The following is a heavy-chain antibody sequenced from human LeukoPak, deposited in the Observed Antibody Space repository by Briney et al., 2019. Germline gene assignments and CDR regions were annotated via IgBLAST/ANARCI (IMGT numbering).Heavy chain of an antibody. CDR1: GFTFSDYY. Sequence: GGSLRLSCAASGFTFSDYYMSWIRQAPGKGLEWVSYISSSGSTIYYADSVKGRFTISRDNAKNSLYLQMNSLRAEDTAVYYCARDLIVHSSNWFDPWGQGTLVTVSS. CDR3: ARDLIVHSSNWFDP. J-gene: IGHJ5*02. V-gene: IGHV3-11*04. CDR2: ISSSGSTI. D-gene: IGHD3-22*01.